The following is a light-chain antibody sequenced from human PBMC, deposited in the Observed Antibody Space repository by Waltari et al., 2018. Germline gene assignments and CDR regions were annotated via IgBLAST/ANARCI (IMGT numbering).Light chain of an antibody. V-gene: IGKV3-15*01. CDR3: QQYNNWPPYT. CDR2: GAS. J-gene: IGKJ2*01. Sequence: EIVMTQSPATLSVSPGERATLSCRASQSVSSNLAWYQQKPGQAPRLLLYGASTRATGIPARFSGSGSGTEFTLTITSLQSEDYALYYCQQYNNWPPYTFAQGTKLEIK. CDR1: QSVSSN.